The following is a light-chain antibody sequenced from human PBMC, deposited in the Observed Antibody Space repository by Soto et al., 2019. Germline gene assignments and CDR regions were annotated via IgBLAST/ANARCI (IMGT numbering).Light chain of an antibody. J-gene: IGLJ2*01. CDR1: NIGSES. V-gene: IGLV3-21*04. Sequence: SYELTQPPSVSVAPGQTARITCGGNNIGSESAHWYQQKPGQAPLLVISFDSDRPAGIPERFSGSKSGNTATLTINRVEAGDEADYYCHVWDRSGDHVVFGGGTKLTVL. CDR3: HVWDRSGDHVV. CDR2: FDS.